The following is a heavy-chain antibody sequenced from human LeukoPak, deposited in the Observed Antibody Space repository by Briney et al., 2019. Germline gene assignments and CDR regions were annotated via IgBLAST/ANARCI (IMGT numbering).Heavy chain of an antibody. D-gene: IGHD3-22*01. Sequence: GGSLRLSCAASGFTFSSYWMSWVRQAPGKGLEWVANIKQDGSQEFYVDSVKGRFTISRDNAKNSLYLQMNSLRADDTAVYYCARDWNYYDNSGFYGEYWGQGTLVTVSS. CDR3: ARDWNYYDNSGFYGEY. CDR2: IKQDGSQE. CDR1: GFTFSSYW. V-gene: IGHV3-7*04. J-gene: IGHJ4*02.